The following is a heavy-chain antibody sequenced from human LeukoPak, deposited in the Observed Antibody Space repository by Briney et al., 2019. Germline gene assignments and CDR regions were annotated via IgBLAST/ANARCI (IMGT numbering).Heavy chain of an antibody. CDR3: AKDRAGSSSWLDY. J-gene: IGHJ4*02. Sequence: PGRSLRLSCAASGFNFSTSGMHWVRQAPGKGLEWVAVISYDGSNKYYADSVKGRFTISRDNSKNTLYLQMNSLRAEDTAVYYCAKDRAGSSSWLDYWGQGTLVTVSS. V-gene: IGHV3-30*18. CDR1: GFNFSTSG. D-gene: IGHD6-13*01. CDR2: ISYDGSNK.